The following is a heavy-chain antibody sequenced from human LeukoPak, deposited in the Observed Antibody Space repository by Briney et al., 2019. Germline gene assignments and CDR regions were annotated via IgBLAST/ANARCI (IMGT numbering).Heavy chain of an antibody. CDR2: IYYRGDT. CDR1: SGSIRSDNYY. V-gene: IGHV4-31*03. Sequence: SETLSLTCTVSSGSIRSDNYYWSLIRQFPGKGLEWIGYIYYRGDTYYSPSLKSRVSISVDTSKNHFSLNLISVTAADTAIYYCARLYGSGRNYLDYWGQGKLVTVSS. J-gene: IGHJ4*02. CDR3: ARLYGSGRNYLDY. D-gene: IGHD3-10*01.